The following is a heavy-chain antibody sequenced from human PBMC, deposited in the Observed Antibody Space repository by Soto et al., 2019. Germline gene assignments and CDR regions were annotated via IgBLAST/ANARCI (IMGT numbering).Heavy chain of an antibody. Sequence: GGSLRLSCAASGFTFSSYAMSWVRQGPGKGLEWVSAISESGASTYYADSVKGRFTISRDNSKNTLYLQMNSLRVEDTAVYYCAKPSTRYCGGDCSWDYWGQGTLVTVSS. D-gene: IGHD2-21*02. CDR2: ISESGAST. CDR1: GFTFSSYA. CDR3: AKPSTRYCGGDCSWDY. J-gene: IGHJ4*02. V-gene: IGHV3-23*01.